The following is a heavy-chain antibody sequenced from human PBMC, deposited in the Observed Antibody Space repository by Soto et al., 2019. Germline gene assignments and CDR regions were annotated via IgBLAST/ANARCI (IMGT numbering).Heavy chain of an antibody. Sequence: PVGSLRLSCAASCFTFSSNGMSWVRQAPGKGLEWVSAISGSGGSTYYADSVKGRFTISRDNSKNTLYPQMNSLRAEDTAVYYCAKDSIFGVVPTKPYYYGMDVWGQGTTVTVSS. CDR1: CFTFSSNG. V-gene: IGHV3-23*01. J-gene: IGHJ6*01. CDR3: AKDSIFGVVPTKPYYYGMDV. CDR2: ISGSGGST. D-gene: IGHD3-3*01.